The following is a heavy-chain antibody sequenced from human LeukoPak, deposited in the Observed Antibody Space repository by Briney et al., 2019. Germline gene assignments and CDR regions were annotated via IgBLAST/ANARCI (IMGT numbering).Heavy chain of an antibody. D-gene: IGHD6-13*01. J-gene: IGHJ5*02. CDR1: GYTLTELS. V-gene: IGHV1-24*01. CDR2: FDPEDGET. Sequence: GASVKVSCKVSGYTLTELSMHWVRQAPGKGLEWMGGFDPEDGETIYAQKFQGRVTITEDTSTDTAYMELSSLRSEDTAVYYCATALAAAGHNWFDPWGQGTLVTVSS. CDR3: ATALAAAGHNWFDP.